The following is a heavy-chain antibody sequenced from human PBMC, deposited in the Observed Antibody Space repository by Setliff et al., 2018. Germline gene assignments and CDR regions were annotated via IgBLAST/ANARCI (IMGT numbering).Heavy chain of an antibody. Sequence: SETLSLTCTVSGGSISSSSYYWGWIRQPPGKGLEWIGSIYYSGSTNYNPSLKSRATISINTSKKQFSLMMNSVTAADTGVYFCARVVPTARRGRLYYYYMDVWDKGATVTVSS. J-gene: IGHJ6*03. D-gene: IGHD1-1*01. CDR3: ARVVPTARRGRLYYYYMDV. CDR2: IYYSGST. V-gene: IGHV4-39*07. CDR1: GGSISSSSYY.